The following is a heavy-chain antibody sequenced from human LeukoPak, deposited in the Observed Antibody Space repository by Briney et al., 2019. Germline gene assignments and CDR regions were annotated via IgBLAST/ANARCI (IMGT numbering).Heavy chain of an antibody. V-gene: IGHV3-7*01. Sequence: PGGSLRLSCEASGYTFTNNWMTWFRQAPGKGLEWVANVNEDGSEQNYLDSVKGRFTISRDNAKNSVYLQMNNLRVEETAVYYCVRGRGWIDPWGQGTLVTVSS. D-gene: IGHD5-24*01. CDR2: VNEDGSEQ. CDR3: VRGRGWIDP. CDR1: GYTFTNNW. J-gene: IGHJ5*02.